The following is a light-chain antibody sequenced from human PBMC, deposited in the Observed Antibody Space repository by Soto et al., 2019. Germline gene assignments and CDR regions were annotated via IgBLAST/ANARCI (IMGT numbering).Light chain of an antibody. J-gene: IGKJ5*01. CDR1: QSVSSY. CDR2: DAS. Sequence: EIVLTQSPATLSLSPGERATLSCRASQSVSSYLAWYQQQPGQAPRLLIYDASNLATGIPARFSGSGSGTYFSLTISSLEPEDFAVYYCQQRSNWPPITFGQGTRLEIK. V-gene: IGKV3-11*01. CDR3: QQRSNWPPIT.